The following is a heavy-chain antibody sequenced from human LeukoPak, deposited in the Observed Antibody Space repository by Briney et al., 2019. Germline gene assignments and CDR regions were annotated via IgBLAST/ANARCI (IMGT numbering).Heavy chain of an antibody. CDR2: ITASGGGT. J-gene: IGHJ4*02. D-gene: IGHD5-24*01. CDR3: AQARGWLQTLDY. CDR1: AFTSIDYA. Sequence: PDGALLLSCPAAAFTSIDYAMTGLRQDLGKELEGVSAITASGGGTFYAESVKGWLTTSRDNFTTPVYLQMNSLRVEDTAVYYCAQARGWLQTLDYGGQGTLVTVSS. V-gene: IGHV3-23*01.